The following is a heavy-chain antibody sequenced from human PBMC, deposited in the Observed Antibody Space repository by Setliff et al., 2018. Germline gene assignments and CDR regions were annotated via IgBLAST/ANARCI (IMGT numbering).Heavy chain of an antibody. D-gene: IGHD2-21*02. J-gene: IGHJ4*02. Sequence: PGGSLRLSCVVSGFTFSSYAMTWVRHAPGKGLEWVSVITGSGNSIYYADSVRGRFTISRDNSKNILYLQMNSLRPEDTAVYYCARFAKCGGHCWNDYWGQGTRVTVSS. V-gene: IGHV3-23*01. CDR3: ARFAKCGGHCWNDY. CDR2: ITGSGNSI. CDR1: GFTFSSYA.